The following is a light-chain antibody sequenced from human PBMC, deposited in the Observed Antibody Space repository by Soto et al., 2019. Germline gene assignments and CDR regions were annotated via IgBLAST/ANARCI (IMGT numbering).Light chain of an antibody. CDR2: GAS. J-gene: IGKJ1*01. CDR3: QQYNNWPRT. CDR1: QSVGSN. Sequence: EVVMTQYPASLSVSPGHRATLSCGASQSVGSNLAWYQQKPGQAPRLLIYGASTRATGIPARFSGSGSGTEFTLTISSLQSEDFAVYYCQQYNNWPRTFGQGTKVEIK. V-gene: IGKV3-15*01.